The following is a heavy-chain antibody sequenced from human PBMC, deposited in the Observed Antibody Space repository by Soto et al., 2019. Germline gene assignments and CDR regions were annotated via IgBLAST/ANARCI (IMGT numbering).Heavy chain of an antibody. J-gene: IGHJ4*02. CDR3: ARSPRSSPYFDY. D-gene: IGHD6-13*01. CDR1: GYTFSNFW. CDR2: IYPGDHET. Sequence: GESLKISCRCSGYTFSNFWIAWVRHSPGKGLEWMGIIYPGDHETRYSPSFHGKVTISADKSINTAYLQWSSLEASDSASYYCARSPRSSPYFDYWGQGALVTVSS. V-gene: IGHV5-51*01.